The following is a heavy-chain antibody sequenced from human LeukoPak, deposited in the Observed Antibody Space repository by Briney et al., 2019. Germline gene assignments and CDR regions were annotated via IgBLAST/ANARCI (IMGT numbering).Heavy chain of an antibody. D-gene: IGHD3-10*01. Sequence: GASVKVSCKASGYTFTSYGISWVRQAPGQGLEWMGWISAYNGNTNYAQKLQGRVTMTTDTSTSTAYMELRSLRSDDTAVYYCARENPGGSGSYYNRPDYWGQGTLVTVSS. CDR3: ARENPGGSGSYYNRPDY. CDR1: GYTFTSYG. J-gene: IGHJ4*02. CDR2: ISAYNGNT. V-gene: IGHV1-18*01.